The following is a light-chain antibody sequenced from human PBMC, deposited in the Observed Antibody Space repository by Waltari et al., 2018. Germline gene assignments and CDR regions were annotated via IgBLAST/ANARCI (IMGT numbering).Light chain of an antibody. CDR3: QQDYSFPFT. J-gene: IGKJ4*01. Sequence: AIWMTQSPSLLSASTGDRVTISCRMSLGISSYLAWYQQKPGKAPELLIYAASTLRSGVPSRFSGSGSRTDFTLTISFLQADDFANYYCQQDYSFPFTFGGGTKVEIK. V-gene: IGKV1D-8*02. CDR1: LGISSY. CDR2: AAS.